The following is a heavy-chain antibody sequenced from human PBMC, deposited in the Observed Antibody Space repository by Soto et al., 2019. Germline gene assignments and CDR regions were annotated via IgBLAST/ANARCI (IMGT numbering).Heavy chain of an antibody. CDR1: GGSVSSGSYY. V-gene: IGHV4-61*01. Sequence: QVQLQESGPGLVKPSETLSLTCTVSGGSVSSGSYYWSWIRQPPGKGLEWIGYIYYSGSTNYNPSLKSRVTRSVDTSKNQCSLKLSSVTAADTAVYYGERVGWEDDSSGSFDYWGQGTLVTVSS. CDR2: IYYSGST. CDR3: ERVGWEDDSSGSFDY. J-gene: IGHJ4*02. D-gene: IGHD3-22*01.